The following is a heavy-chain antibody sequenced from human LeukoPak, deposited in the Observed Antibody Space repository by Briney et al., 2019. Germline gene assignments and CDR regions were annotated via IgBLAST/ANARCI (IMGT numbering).Heavy chain of an antibody. V-gene: IGHV3-20*04. Sequence: GGSLRLSCAASGFTFDDYGMSWVRQAPGKGLEWVSGINWNGGSTGYADSVKGRFTISRDNSRNTLDLLMNSLRVEDTAVYFCAKGPFSYYDSSGYNYFDYWGQGTQVTVSS. J-gene: IGHJ4*02. CDR2: INWNGGST. CDR3: AKGPFSYYDSSGYNYFDY. D-gene: IGHD3-22*01. CDR1: GFTFDDYG.